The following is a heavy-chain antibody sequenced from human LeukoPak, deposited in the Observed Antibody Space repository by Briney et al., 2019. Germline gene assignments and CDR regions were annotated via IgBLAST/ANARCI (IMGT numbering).Heavy chain of an antibody. V-gene: IGHV3-30*18. CDR2: ISYHGSNK. CDR1: GFTFSSYG. D-gene: IGHD1-1*01. CDR3: AKDANTYKYYYHGMDV. Sequence: GRSLRLSCAASGFTFSSYGMYWVRQAPGKGLEWVAVISYHGSNKYYADSVRGRFTISRDNSKNTLYLQMNSLRAEDTAVYYCAKDANTYKYYYHGMDVWGRGTTVTVSS. J-gene: IGHJ6*02.